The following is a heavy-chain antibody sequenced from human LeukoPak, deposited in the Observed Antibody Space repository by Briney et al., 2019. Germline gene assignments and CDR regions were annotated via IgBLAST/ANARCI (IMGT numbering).Heavy chain of an antibody. CDR1: GGSISSYY. Sequence: NPSETLSLTCTVSGGSISSYYWSWIRQPPGKGLEWIGYIYYSGSTNYNPSLKSRVTMSIDTSENRFSLKLSSVTAADTAVYFCARSLISPTYWYFDSWGQGTLVTVSS. CDR3: ARSLISPTYWYFDS. CDR2: IYYSGST. J-gene: IGHJ4*02. D-gene: IGHD2-21*01. V-gene: IGHV4-59*12.